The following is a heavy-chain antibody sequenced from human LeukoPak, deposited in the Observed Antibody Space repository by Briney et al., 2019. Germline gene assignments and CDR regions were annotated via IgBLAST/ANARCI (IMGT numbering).Heavy chain of an antibody. J-gene: IGHJ6*03. CDR3: ARVPNYYYYCMDV. CDR2: INHSGST. Sequence: SETLSLTCAVYGGPFSGYYWSWIRQPPGKGLEWIGEINHSGSTNYNPSLKSRVTISVDTSKNQFSLKLSSVTAADTAVYYCARVPNYYYYCMDVWGKGTTVTVSS. CDR1: GGPFSGYY. V-gene: IGHV4-34*01.